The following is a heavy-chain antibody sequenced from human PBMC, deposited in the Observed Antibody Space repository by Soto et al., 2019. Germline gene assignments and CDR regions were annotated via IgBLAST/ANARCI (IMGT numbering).Heavy chain of an antibody. CDR2: ISSSGITI. CDR3: ARGLLVKRWLQLRPYYGMDV. V-gene: IGHV3-48*03. Sequence: GSLRLSCAAPGLTFSSYEMNWVRQAPGMGLEWVSYISSSGITIYYADSVKGRFTISGDNAKNSLYLQMNSLRAEDTAVYYCARGLLVKRWLQLRPYYGMDVWGQGTTVTVSS. J-gene: IGHJ6*02. CDR1: GLTFSSYE. D-gene: IGHD5-12*01.